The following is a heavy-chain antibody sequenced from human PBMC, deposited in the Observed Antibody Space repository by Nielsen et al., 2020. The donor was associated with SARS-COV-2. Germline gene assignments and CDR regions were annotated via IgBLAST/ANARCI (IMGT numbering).Heavy chain of an antibody. J-gene: IGHJ3*02. CDR1: GGSISSSSYY. CDR3: ARDPLGNGAFDI. D-gene: IGHD2-8*01. CDR2: IYYSGST. Sequence: SETLSLTCTVSGGSISSSSYYWGWIRQPPGKGLEWIGSIYYSGSTYYNPSLKSRVTISVDTSKNQFSLKLSSVTAADTAVYYCARDPLGNGAFDIWGQGTMVTVSS. V-gene: IGHV4-39*07.